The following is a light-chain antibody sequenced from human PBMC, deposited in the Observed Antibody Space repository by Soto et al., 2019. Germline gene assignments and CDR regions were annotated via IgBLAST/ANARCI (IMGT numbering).Light chain of an antibody. CDR1: QSVKTY. Sequence: EIVMTQSPATLSVSPGGRATLSCRASQSVKTYLAWYQQRPGQPPRLLIYGASTRATGIPARFSGSGSGTEFSLPISSLQSEDFAVYYCQPYNTWPPKYTFGQGTKLEIK. CDR3: QPYNTWPPKYT. J-gene: IGKJ2*01. CDR2: GAS. V-gene: IGKV3-15*01.